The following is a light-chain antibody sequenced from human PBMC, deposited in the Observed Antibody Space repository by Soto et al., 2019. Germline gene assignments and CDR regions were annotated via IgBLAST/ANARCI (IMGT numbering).Light chain of an antibody. J-gene: IGKJ2*02. CDR3: QQSGKWPST. Sequence: EVVMTQSPYTLSLSLGETATLSCRASQSVNRYFTWYQQKVGQAPRLLIFDAYTWPTGVGARFTGSGSATDFSLTITSLEPDDFAVYSCQQSGKWPSTFGPGTKVEMK. CDR2: DAY. V-gene: IGKV3-11*01. CDR1: QSVNRY.